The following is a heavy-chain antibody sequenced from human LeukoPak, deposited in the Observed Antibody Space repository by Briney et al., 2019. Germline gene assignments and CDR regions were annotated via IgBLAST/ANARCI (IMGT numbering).Heavy chain of an antibody. D-gene: IGHD5-12*01. CDR3: AKGALSGYELIFDY. V-gene: IGHV3-23*01. Sequence: GGSLRLSCAASGFTFSSYAMSWVRQAPGKGLEWVSAISGSGGSTYYADSVKGRFTISRDNSKNTPYLQMNSPRAEDTAVYYCAKGALSGYELIFDYWGQGTLVTVSS. CDR1: GFTFSSYA. J-gene: IGHJ4*02. CDR2: ISGSGGST.